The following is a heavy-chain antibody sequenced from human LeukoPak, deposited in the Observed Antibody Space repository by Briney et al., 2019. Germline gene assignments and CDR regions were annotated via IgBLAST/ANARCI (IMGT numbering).Heavy chain of an antibody. CDR3: ASWKYSRGHDH. CDR1: GFSFSGFG. CDR2: IGSSGSAGGNI. D-gene: IGHD5-18*01. Sequence: PGGSLRLSCAASGFSFSGFGMNWVRQAPGKGLEWISYIGSSGSAGGNIYYADSVKGRFTISRDNAKNSLYLQMNSLRAEDTAVYYCASWKYSRGHDHWGQGTLVTVSS. V-gene: IGHV3-48*04. J-gene: IGHJ4*02.